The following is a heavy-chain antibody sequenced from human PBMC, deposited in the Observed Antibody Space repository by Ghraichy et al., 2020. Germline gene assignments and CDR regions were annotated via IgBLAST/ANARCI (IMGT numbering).Heavy chain of an antibody. Sequence: GGSLRLSCAASGFSVSYNYMSWVRQAPGKGLEWVSVIYSGGSTYYADSVKGRFTISRDNSKNTMYLQMNSLRVEDTAVYYCARDAFFCSTTSCYPPHGMDVWGQGTTVTVSS. CDR1: GFSVSYNY. J-gene: IGHJ6*02. V-gene: IGHV3-53*01. D-gene: IGHD2-2*01. CDR2: IYSGGST. CDR3: ARDAFFCSTTSCYPPHGMDV.